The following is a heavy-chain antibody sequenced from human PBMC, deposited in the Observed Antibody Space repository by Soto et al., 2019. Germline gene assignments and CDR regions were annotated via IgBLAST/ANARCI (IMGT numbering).Heavy chain of an antibody. CDR2: ISGSGGST. CDR1: GFTFSSYA. V-gene: IGHV3-23*01. CDR3: ATGNDYGDTYYYYMDV. Sequence: GGSLRLSCAASGFTFSSYAMSWVRQAPGKGLEWVSAISGSGGSTYYADSVKGRFTVSRDNSKNTLYLQMNSLRAEDTAVYYCATGNDYGDTYYYYMDVWGKGTTVTVSS. J-gene: IGHJ6*03. D-gene: IGHD4-17*01.